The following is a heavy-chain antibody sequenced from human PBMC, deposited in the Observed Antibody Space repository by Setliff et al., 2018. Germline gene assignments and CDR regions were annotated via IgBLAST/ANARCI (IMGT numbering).Heavy chain of an antibody. Sequence: LSLTCTVSGGSVSNRGFFWGWLRQAPGKGLEWIGNIYDSGSSNYNASLKSRLIITRDTSKNQISLKLTSVTAEDTAVYYCGRGFSRIEGWGNWFDPWGQGILVTVSS. V-gene: IGHV4-39*01. CDR3: GRGFSRIEGWGNWFDP. CDR2: IYDSGSS. J-gene: IGHJ5*02. CDR1: GGSVSNRGFF. D-gene: IGHD2-15*01.